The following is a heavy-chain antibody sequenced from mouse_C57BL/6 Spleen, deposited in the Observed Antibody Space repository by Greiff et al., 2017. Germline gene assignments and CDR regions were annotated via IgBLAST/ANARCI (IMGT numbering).Heavy chain of an antibody. Sequence: VQLQQSGAELVMPGASVKLSCKASGYTFTSYWMHWVKQRPGQGLEWIGEIDPSDSYTNYNQKFKGKSTLTVDKSSSTAYMQLSSLTSEDSAVYYCARDDGYWFAYWGQGTLVTVSA. CDR1: GYTFTSYW. J-gene: IGHJ3*01. D-gene: IGHD2-3*01. CDR2: IDPSDSYT. V-gene: IGHV1-69*01. CDR3: ARDDGYWFAY.